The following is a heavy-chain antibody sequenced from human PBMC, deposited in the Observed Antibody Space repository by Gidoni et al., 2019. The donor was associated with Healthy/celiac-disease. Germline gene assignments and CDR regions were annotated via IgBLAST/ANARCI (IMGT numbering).Heavy chain of an antibody. CDR1: GGSISSSSYY. CDR2: IYYSGST. J-gene: IGHJ4*02. D-gene: IGHD6-13*01. Sequence: QLQLQESGPGLVKPSETLSLTCTVSGGSISSSSYYWGWIRQPPGKGLEWIGSIYYSGSTYYNPSLKSRVTISVDTSKNQFSLKLSSVTAEDTAVYYCARLYSEIAAAGDYYFDYWGQGTLVTVSS. V-gene: IGHV4-39*01. CDR3: ARLYSEIAAAGDYYFDY.